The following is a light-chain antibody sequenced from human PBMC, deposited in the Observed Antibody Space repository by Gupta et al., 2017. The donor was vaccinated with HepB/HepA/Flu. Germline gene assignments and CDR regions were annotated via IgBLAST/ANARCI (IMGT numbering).Light chain of an antibody. V-gene: IGLV2-14*03. CDR3: SSYTSIRGVV. CDR2: NLS. CDR1: SSNVGGYNY. Sequence: QSALIHPASVSGSPGQSLTNSCTGTSSNVGGYNYVSWYQQPPGKAPKLMIYNLSNRPSGVSSRFSGSKSGNTASLTISGLQAEDEDDYYCSSYTSIRGVVFGGGTKLTVL. J-gene: IGLJ2*01.